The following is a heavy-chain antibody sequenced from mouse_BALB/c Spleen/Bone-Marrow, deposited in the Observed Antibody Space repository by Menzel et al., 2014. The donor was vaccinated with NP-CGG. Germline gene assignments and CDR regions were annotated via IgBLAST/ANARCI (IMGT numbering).Heavy chain of an antibody. D-gene: IGHD2-3*01. V-gene: IGHV14-3*02. CDR3: AVYDGYAMDY. CDR2: VDPANGNT. Sequence: EVHLVESGAELVKPGAPVKLSCTASGFNIKDTYMYWVKQRPEQGLEWIGKVDPANGNTKYDPKFQGKATITADTSSNTAYLQLSSLTSEDTAVYYCAVYDGYAMDYWGQGTSVTVSS. CDR1: GFNIKDTY. J-gene: IGHJ4*01.